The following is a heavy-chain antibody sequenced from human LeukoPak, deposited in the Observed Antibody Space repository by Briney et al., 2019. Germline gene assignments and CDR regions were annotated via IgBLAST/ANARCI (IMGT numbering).Heavy chain of an antibody. Sequence: SETLSLTCAVYGGSFSGYYWSWIRQPPGKGLEWIGEINHSGSTNYNPSLKSRVTISVDTSKNQFSLKLSSVTAADTAVYYCARARSRYCSGGSCYGSSYFAYWGQGTLVTVSS. CDR2: INHSGST. J-gene: IGHJ4*02. V-gene: IGHV4-34*01. D-gene: IGHD2-15*01. CDR1: GGSFSGYY. CDR3: ARARSRYCSGGSCYGSSYFAY.